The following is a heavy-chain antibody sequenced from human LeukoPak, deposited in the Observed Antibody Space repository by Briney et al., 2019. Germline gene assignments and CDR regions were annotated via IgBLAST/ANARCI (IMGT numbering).Heavy chain of an antibody. D-gene: IGHD2-2*01. CDR1: GFPFSIYI. V-gene: IGHV3-7*01. CDR3: ARDGVSAAVDY. CDR2: IKQDGREK. J-gene: IGHJ4*02. Sequence: EGSLRLSCAASGFPFSIYIMSWVRQAPGKGLEWVANIKQDGREKYYVDSVKGRFTISRDNAKNSLYLQMNSLRAEDTAVYYCARDGVSAAVDYWGQGTLVTVSS.